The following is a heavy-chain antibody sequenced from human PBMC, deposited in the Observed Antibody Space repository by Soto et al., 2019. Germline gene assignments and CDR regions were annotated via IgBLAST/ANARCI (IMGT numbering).Heavy chain of an antibody. CDR1: GVSVSSGSYY. V-gene: IGHV4-61*01. D-gene: IGHD6-6*01. CDR3: ERVVYDAFDI. J-gene: IGHJ3*02. Sequence: QVQLQESGPGLVKPSETLSLTCTVSGVSVSSGSYYWSWIRQPPGKGLEWIGYMYYSGNTNYNPSLKSRVPISEDTSKNQFALKLSSVTAADTAVYYCERVVYDAFDIWGQGTMVTVSS. CDR2: MYYSGNT.